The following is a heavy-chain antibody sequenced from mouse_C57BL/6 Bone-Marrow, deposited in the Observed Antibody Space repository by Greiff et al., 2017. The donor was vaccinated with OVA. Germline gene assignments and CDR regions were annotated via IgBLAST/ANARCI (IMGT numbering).Heavy chain of an antibody. CDR3: ARSGYGSPWFAY. J-gene: IGHJ3*01. Sequence: QVQLQQSGAELVKPGASVKMSCKASGYTFTSYWITWVKQRPGQGLEWIGDIYPGSGSTNYNEKFKSKATLTVDTSSSTAYMQLSSLTSEDSAVYYCARSGYGSPWFAYWGQGTLVTVSA. CDR1: GYTFTSYW. CDR2: IYPGSGST. D-gene: IGHD1-1*01. V-gene: IGHV1-55*01.